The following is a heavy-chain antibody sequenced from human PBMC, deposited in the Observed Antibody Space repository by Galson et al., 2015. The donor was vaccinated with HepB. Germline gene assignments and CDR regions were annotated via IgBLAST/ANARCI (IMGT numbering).Heavy chain of an antibody. CDR2: IYYSGGT. CDR1: GGSISSGGYY. V-gene: IGHV4-31*03. J-gene: IGHJ5*02. D-gene: IGHD2-2*01. CDR3: ARASFCSSTSCWFDP. Sequence: TLSLTCTVSGGSISSGGYYWSWIRQHPGKGLEWIGYIYYSGGTYYNPSLKSRVTISVDTSKNQFSLKLSSVTAADTAVYYCARASFCSSTSCWFDPWGQGTLVTVSS.